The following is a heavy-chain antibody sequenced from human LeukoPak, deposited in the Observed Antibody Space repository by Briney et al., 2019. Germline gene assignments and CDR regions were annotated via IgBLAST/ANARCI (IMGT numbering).Heavy chain of an antibody. CDR1: GYSFTGYY. D-gene: IGHD3-3*01. V-gene: IGHV1-2*02. CDR3: ASFYDFWSGYDAREQRNFDY. J-gene: IGHJ4*02. Sequence: ASVKVSCKASGYSFTGYYMHWVRQAPGQGLEWMGWISTYSGATQYAQKFQGRVTITRDTSIRTAYIELSRLTSDDTAVYYCASFYDFWSGYDAREQRNFDYWCQGTLVTVSS. CDR2: ISTYSGAT.